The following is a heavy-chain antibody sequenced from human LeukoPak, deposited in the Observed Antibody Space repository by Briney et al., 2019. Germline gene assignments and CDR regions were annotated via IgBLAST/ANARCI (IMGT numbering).Heavy chain of an antibody. V-gene: IGHV3-53*01. D-gene: IGHD2-2*01. J-gene: IGHJ4*02. CDR1: GFTVSHNY. CDR3: ARGPPAGNFIEF. Sequence: GGSLRLSCTASGFTVSHNYMHWVRQAPGKGLEWVSVIHSGGSSYHADSVKGRFTISRDNSKNTVFLQLNSLRAEDTAVYYCARGPPAGNFIEFWGQGNLVTVSS. CDR2: IHSGGSS.